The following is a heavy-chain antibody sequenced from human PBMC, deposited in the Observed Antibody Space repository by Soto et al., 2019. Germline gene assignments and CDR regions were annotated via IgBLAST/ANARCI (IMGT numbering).Heavy chain of an antibody. J-gene: IGHJ4*02. CDR3: ARDGNFAFRGYSFGFDF. CDR1: GYRFTTHY. D-gene: IGHD5-18*01. Sequence: ASVKVSCKASGYRFTTHYIHWVRQAPGQGLEWMGRMNVGTGGTTYAQKFQGRVTMTRDTSISTAYMEVSSLKSDDTAIYYCARDGNFAFRGYSFGFDFWGQGTRVTVSS. V-gene: IGHV1-2*06. CDR2: MNVGTGGT.